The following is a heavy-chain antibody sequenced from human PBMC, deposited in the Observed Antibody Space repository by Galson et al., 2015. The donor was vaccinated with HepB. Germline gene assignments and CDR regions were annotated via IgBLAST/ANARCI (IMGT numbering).Heavy chain of an antibody. V-gene: IGHV3-73*01. Sequence: SLRLSCAASGFTFSGSAMHWVRQASGKGLEWVGRIRGKANSYETAYAASVSGRITISRDDSKNTSYLQMNSLKTEDTAVYYCTRHRTRWFGDLASFYGMDVWGQGTTVTVSS. D-gene: IGHD3-10*01. CDR1: GFTFSGSA. CDR2: IRGKANSYET. CDR3: TRHRTRWFGDLASFYGMDV. J-gene: IGHJ6*02.